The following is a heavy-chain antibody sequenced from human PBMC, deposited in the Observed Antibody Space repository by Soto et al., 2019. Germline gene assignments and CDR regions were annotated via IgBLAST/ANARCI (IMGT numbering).Heavy chain of an antibody. CDR1: GASISSNNW. CDR2: IYHSGST. Sequence: QVQLQESGPGLVKPSETLSLTCAVSGASISSNNWWSWVRQPPGKGLEWIGEIYHSGSTNYNPSLKSRVTISVDKSKNQFSLKLSSVTAADTAVYYCARDEAQDYYYGMDVWGQGTTVTVSS. V-gene: IGHV4-4*02. J-gene: IGHJ6*02. CDR3: ARDEAQDYYYGMDV.